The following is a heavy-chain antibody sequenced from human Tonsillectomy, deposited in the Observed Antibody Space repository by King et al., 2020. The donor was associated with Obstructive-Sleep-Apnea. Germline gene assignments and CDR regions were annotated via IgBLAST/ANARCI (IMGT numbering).Heavy chain of an antibody. Sequence: QLVQSGAEVKKPGASVKVSCKASGYTFSNYGVNWVRQAPGQGLEWMGWISPYNGNTNYAQNLQGRLTMTTDTSTSTAYMELRSLRSDDIAVYYCARSEYSDNAEYFHHWGQGTLVTVSS. CDR3: ARSEYSDNAEYFHH. V-gene: IGHV1-18*03. J-gene: IGHJ1*01. CDR2: ISPYNGNT. CDR1: GYTFSNYG. D-gene: IGHD1-26*01.